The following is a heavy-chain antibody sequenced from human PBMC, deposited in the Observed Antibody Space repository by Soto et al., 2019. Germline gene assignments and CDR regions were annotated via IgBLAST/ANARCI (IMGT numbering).Heavy chain of an antibody. V-gene: IGHV4-4*02. J-gene: IGHJ4*02. CDR2: ISHRGIT. CDR3: ARVRYDRSGFDH. Sequence: QVQLQESGPGLVRPSGALSVTCAVSGDSISRSHWCSWVRQSPGKGLEWIGEISHRGITNYNPSLMSRVTLSGDKSKNQLSLKLTSVTAADTTVYYCARVRYDRSGFDHWGQGTLVSVSS. CDR1: GDSISRSHW. D-gene: IGHD3-22*01.